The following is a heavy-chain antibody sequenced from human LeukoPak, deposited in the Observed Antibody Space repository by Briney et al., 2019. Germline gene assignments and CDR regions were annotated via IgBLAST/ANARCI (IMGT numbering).Heavy chain of an antibody. J-gene: IGHJ5*02. CDR2: IYPGDSDT. V-gene: IGHV5-51*01. D-gene: IGHD3-10*01. CDR1: GYSFTSYW. CDR3: ARQYYYGSGSYYDWFDP. Sequence: GESLKISCKGSGYSFTSYWIGWVRQMPGKGLEWMGIIYPGDSDTRYSPSFQGHVTISADKSISTAYLQWSSLKASDTAMYYCARQYYYGSGSYYDWFDPWGQGTLVTVSS.